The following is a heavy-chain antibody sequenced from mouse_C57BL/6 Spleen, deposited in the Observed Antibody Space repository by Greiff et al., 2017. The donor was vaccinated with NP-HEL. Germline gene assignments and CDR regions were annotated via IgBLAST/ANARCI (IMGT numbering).Heavy chain of an antibody. CDR1: GFSLTSYG. CDR2: IWSGGST. CDR3: ARNGNDSNYRRYFDV. V-gene: IGHV2-2*01. J-gene: IGHJ1*03. D-gene: IGHD2-5*01. Sequence: QVQLKESGPGLVQPSQSLSITCTVSGFSLTSYGVHWVRQSPGKGLEWLGVIWSGGSTDYNAAFISRLSISKDNSKSQVFFKMNSLQADDTAIYYCARNGNDSNYRRYFDVWGTGTTVTVSS.